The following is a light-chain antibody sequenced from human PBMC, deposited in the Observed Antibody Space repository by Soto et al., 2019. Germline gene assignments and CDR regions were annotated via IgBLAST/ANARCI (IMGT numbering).Light chain of an antibody. J-gene: IGLJ2*01. V-gene: IGLV2-23*01. Sequence: QSALTQPASVSGSPGQSITISCTGTSSDVGSYTLVSWYQQHPGKAPKLMIYEGTNRPSGVSNRFSGSKSGNTASLTISGLQAEDEAHYYCSTYAGRVVFGGGTKLTVL. CDR3: STYAGRVV. CDR2: EGT. CDR1: SSDVGSYTL.